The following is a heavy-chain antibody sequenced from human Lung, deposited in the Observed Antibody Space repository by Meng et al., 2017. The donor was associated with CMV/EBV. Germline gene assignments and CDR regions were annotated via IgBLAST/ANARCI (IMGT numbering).Heavy chain of an antibody. D-gene: IGHD7-27*01. CDR1: GFTFSTYN. V-gene: IGHV3-21*06. Sequence: GESLKISCAASGFTFSTYNMNWVRQAPGKGLEWVSSISSSSNYIYYADSVKGRFTISRANARNSLFLQMNSLRAEDTAVYYCGRVPGLGMSFYYGLDVWGQGTLVTVSS. CDR3: GRVPGLGMSFYYGLDV. J-gene: IGHJ6*02. CDR2: ISSSSNYI.